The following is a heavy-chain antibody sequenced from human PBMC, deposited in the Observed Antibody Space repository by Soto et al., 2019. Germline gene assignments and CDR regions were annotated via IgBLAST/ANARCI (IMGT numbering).Heavy chain of an antibody. D-gene: IGHD3-22*01. V-gene: IGHV2-26*01. CDR2: IFSNDEK. Sequence: SGPTLVNPTETLTLTCTVSGFSLSNARMGVSWIRQPPGKALEWLAHIFSNDEKSYSTSLKSRLTISKDTSKSQVVLTMTNMDPVDTATYYCARIYYYDSSGYYYFEYWGQGIRVTVSS. J-gene: IGHJ4*02. CDR1: GFSLSNARMG. CDR3: ARIYYYDSSGYYYFEY.